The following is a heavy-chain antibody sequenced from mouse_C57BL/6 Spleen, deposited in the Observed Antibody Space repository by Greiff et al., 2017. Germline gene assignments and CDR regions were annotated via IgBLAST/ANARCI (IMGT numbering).Heavy chain of an antibody. Sequence: EVMLVESGGGLVQPGGSLSLSCAASGFTFTAYYMSWVRQPPGKALEWLGFIRNKANGYTTEYSASVKGRFTISRDNSQSILYLQMNALRAEDSATYYCARSHYYGSGGFAYWGQGTLVTVSA. D-gene: IGHD1-2*01. J-gene: IGHJ3*01. CDR1: GFTFTAYY. CDR2: IRNKANGYTT. CDR3: ARSHYYGSGGFAY. V-gene: IGHV7-3*01.